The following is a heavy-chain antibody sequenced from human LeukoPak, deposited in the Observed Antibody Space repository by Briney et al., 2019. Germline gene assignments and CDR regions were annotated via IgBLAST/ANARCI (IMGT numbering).Heavy chain of an antibody. D-gene: IGHD2-2*01. CDR1: GGSFSGYY. CDR2: INQSGST. CDR3: AAGCSSTSCYWYYYTDV. J-gene: IGHJ6*03. V-gene: IGHV4-34*01. Sequence: PPETLSLTCAVYGGSFSGYYWSWIRQPPGKGLEWIGEINQSGSTNYNPSLKSRVTISVDTSKKQFSLRLSPVTAADTAVYYCAAGCSSTSCYWYYYTDVWGKGTTVTVSS.